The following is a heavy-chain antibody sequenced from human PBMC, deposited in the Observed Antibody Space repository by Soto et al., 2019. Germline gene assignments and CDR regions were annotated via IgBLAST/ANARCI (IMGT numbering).Heavy chain of an antibody. V-gene: IGHV4-31*03. D-gene: IGHD3-10*01. CDR1: GGSISSGGYY. J-gene: IGHJ4*02. CDR3: ARASGSLPSFDD. Sequence: QVQLQEAGPGLVKPSPTLSLTCTVSGGSISSGGYYWSWIRQHPGKGLEWIGYIDYSGSTYYNPSLKSRASISVDTSKNQFRLELSSVTAGHTPVYYCARASGSLPSFDDWGQGTLVNVSP. CDR2: IDYSGST.